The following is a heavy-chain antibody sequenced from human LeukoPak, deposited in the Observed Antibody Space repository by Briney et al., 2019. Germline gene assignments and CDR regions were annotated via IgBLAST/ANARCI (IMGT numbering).Heavy chain of an antibody. CDR1: GYTFTGYY. J-gene: IGHJ4*02. Sequence: ASVKVSCKASGYTFTGYYMHWVRKTPGQGLEWMGWINPNTGVTNYGRKFQGRGTMTRDTSINTAYMELRSLRSDDTAVYYCARSRRVGNGEYPDYWGQGTLVTVSS. CDR2: INPNTGVT. V-gene: IGHV1-2*02. D-gene: IGHD3-10*01. CDR3: ARSRRVGNGEYPDY.